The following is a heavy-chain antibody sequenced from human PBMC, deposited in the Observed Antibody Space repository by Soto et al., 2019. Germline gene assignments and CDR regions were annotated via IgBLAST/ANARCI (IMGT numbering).Heavy chain of an antibody. CDR3: AGGSGYCSGGSCSSYFDY. CDR1: GYTFTSYG. V-gene: IGHV1-18*01. J-gene: IGHJ4*02. CDR2: ISAYNGNT. Sequence: QVQLVQSGAEVKKPGASVKVSCKASGYTFTSYGISWVRQAPGQGLEWMGWISAYNGNTNYAQKLQGRVTMTTDTSTSTAYMELRSLRSYDTAVYYCAGGSGYCSGGSCSSYFDYWGQGTLVTVSS. D-gene: IGHD2-15*01.